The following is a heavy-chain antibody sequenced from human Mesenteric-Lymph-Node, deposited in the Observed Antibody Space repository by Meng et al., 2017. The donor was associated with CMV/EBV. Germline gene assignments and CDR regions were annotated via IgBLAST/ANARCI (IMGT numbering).Heavy chain of an antibody. V-gene: IGHV3-9*01. CDR2: ISWQSGTI. Sequence: GGSLRLSCAASGFTFDDYAMHWVRQAPGKGPEWVSGISWQSGTIGYADSVKGRFTISRDNAKNSLYLQMNSLRAEDTAVYYCARDPARRYYYGMDVWGQGTTVTVSS. J-gene: IGHJ6*02. CDR3: ARDPARRYYYGMDV. CDR1: GFTFDDYA.